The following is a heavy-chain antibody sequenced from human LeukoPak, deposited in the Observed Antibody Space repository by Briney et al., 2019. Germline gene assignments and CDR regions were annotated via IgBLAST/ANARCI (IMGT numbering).Heavy chain of an antibody. CDR2: INHRGST. CDR1: GGSFSGYY. Sequence: PSETLSLTCAVYGGSFSGYYWSWIRQPPGKGLEWIGEINHRGSTNYNPSLKCRVTISVDTSKNQFSLKLSSMTAADTAVYYCARMRKYYYDSSGYSSRNSYYFDYWGQGTLVTVSS. D-gene: IGHD3-22*01. V-gene: IGHV4-34*01. J-gene: IGHJ4*02. CDR3: ARMRKYYYDSSGYSSRNSYYFDY.